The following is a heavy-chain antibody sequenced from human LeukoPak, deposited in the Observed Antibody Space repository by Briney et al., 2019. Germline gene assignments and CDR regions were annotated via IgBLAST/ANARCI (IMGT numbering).Heavy chain of an antibody. CDR2: MSGRDDKA. CDR1: GFTFSAYA. D-gene: IGHD3-22*01. CDR3: ARVAYDSYGHYYHDYFDY. V-gene: IGHV3-23*01. Sequence: GGSLRLSCAASGFTFSAYAMTWVRQAPGKGLEWVSSMSGRDDKAYYTDSAKGRFAISRDNSRNTLYLQMNSLRAEDTALYYCARVAYDSYGHYYHDYFDYWGQGTLVTVSS. J-gene: IGHJ4*02.